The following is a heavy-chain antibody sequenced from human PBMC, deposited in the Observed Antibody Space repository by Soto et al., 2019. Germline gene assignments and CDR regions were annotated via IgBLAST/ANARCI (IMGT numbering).Heavy chain of an antibody. Sequence: EVLLVESGGGLVQPGGSLRLSCAASGVTVSSHYMSWARQAPGKGLEWVSVIYSGGSTYYADSVKGRFTISRDNSKNTLYLQMNSLRAEDTAEYYCARHGYNYGGGYFDYWGQGTLVTVSS. CDR2: IYSGGST. CDR1: GVTVSSHY. D-gene: IGHD5-18*01. CDR3: ARHGYNYGGGYFDY. J-gene: IGHJ4*02. V-gene: IGHV3-66*04.